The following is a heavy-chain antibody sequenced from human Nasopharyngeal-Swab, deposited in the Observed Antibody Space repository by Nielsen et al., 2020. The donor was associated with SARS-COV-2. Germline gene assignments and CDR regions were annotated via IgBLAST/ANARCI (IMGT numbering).Heavy chain of an antibody. D-gene: IGHD3-10*01. Sequence: GESLKISCAASGFIVSSNYMSWVRQAPGKGLEWVSVIYSGGSTYYADSVKGRFTISRDNSKNKQYLQMNSLRAEDTAVYYCASPTPSRGGAFDIWGQGTMVTVSS. CDR1: GFIVSSNY. CDR3: ASPTPSRGGAFDI. V-gene: IGHV3-53*01. J-gene: IGHJ3*02. CDR2: IYSGGST.